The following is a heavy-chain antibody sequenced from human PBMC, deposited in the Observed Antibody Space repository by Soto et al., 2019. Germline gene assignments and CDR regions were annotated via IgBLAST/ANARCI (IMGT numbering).Heavy chain of an antibody. CDR2: ISSSSSTI. V-gene: IGHV3-48*02. CDR1: GFTFSSYS. CDR3: ARDTADGDYGVVDV. Sequence: EVQLVESGGGLVQPGGSLRLSCAASGFTFSSYSMNWVRQAPGKGLEWVSYISSSSSTIYYADSVKGRFTISRDNAKNSLYLQMNSLRDEDTAVYYCARDTADGDYGVVDVWGQGTTVTVSS. J-gene: IGHJ6*02. D-gene: IGHD4-17*01.